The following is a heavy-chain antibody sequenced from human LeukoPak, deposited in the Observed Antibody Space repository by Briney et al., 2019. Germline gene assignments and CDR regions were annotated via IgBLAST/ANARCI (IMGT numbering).Heavy chain of an antibody. J-gene: IGHJ4*02. Sequence: GGSLRLSCSASGFPFSAYTMSWLRQAPGKGLEWVSSISAGGGSAYYADSVKGRFTISRDNSKNTFHLQMDSLRAEDTALYYCARRDISGWFSLDSWGQGTLVTVSS. CDR3: ARRDISGWFSLDS. CDR2: ISAGGGSA. CDR1: GFPFSAYT. D-gene: IGHD6-19*01. V-gene: IGHV3-23*01.